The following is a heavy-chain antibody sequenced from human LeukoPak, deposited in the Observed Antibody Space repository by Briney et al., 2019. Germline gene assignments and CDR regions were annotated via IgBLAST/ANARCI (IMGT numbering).Heavy chain of an antibody. J-gene: IGHJ4*02. CDR2: IRYDGSNK. CDR1: GFTFSSYG. CDR3: AKDIRALWFGESLPFDY. Sequence: PGGSLRLSCAASGFTFSSYGMHWVRQAPGKGLEWVAFIRYDGSNKYYADSVKGRFTISRDNSKNTLYLQMNSLRAEDTAVYYCAKDIRALWFGESLPFDYWGQGTLVTVSS. D-gene: IGHD3-10*01. V-gene: IGHV3-30*02.